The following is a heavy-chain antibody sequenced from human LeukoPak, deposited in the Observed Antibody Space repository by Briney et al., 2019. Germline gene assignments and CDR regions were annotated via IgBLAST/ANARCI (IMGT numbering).Heavy chain of an antibody. CDR2: ISHDGSSK. Sequence: GRSLRLSCAASGFTFSNYAMHWVRQAPGKGLEWVAVISHDGSSKYSADSVKGRFTISRDNSKNTLYLQMNSLRDEDTALYYCARDDGDYSGYDWGDYWGQGTLVTVSS. V-gene: IGHV3-30-3*01. CDR3: ARDDGDYSGYDWGDY. D-gene: IGHD5-12*01. J-gene: IGHJ4*02. CDR1: GFTFSNYA.